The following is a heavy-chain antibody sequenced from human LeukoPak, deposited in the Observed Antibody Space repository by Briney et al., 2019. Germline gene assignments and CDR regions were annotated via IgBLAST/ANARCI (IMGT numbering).Heavy chain of an antibody. CDR1: GFTFSSYW. V-gene: IGHV3-7*05. J-gene: IGHJ4*02. Sequence: PGGSLRLSCAASGFTFSSYWMSWVRQAPGKGLEWVANINQDGSDKFYVDSVKGRFTISRDNAKNSLFLQLNSLRAEDTAVYYCARDDGYVPWAFDYWGQGTLVTVSS. CDR2: INQDGSDK. CDR3: ARDDGYVPWAFDY. D-gene: IGHD5-24*01.